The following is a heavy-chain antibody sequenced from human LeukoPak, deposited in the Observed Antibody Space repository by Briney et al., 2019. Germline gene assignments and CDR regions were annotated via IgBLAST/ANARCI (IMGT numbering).Heavy chain of an antibody. CDR1: GDSLLTPDYY. D-gene: IGHD3-22*01. V-gene: IGHV4-31*03. Sequence: SETLSLTCTVSGDSLLTPDYYWTWIRQHPGRGLEWIGYIYNRGLTYYNPSLKSRVTISLDTSKNQFSLKLTSVTAADTAVYYCARGVTYYDDSSGYLTDYWGQGTLVTVSS. CDR2: IYNRGLT. J-gene: IGHJ4*02. CDR3: ARGVTYYDDSSGYLTDY.